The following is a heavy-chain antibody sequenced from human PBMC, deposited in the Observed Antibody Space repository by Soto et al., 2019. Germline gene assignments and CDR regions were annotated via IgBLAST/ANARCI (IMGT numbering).Heavy chain of an antibody. CDR1: GFTFSSYG. CDR2: ISYDGSNK. Sequence: GGSLRLSCAASGFTFSSYGMHWVRQAPGKGLERVAVISYDGSNKYYADSVKGRFTISRDNSKNTLYLQMNSLRAEDTAVYYCAKDNSHYYGSVSYYDYYYYYAMDVRCQGTTVTVS. CDR3: AKDNSHYYGSVSYYDYYYYYAMDV. V-gene: IGHV3-30*18. J-gene: IGHJ6*02. D-gene: IGHD3-10*01.